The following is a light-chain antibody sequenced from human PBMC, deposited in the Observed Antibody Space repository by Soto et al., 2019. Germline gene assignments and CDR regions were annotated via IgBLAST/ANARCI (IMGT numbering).Light chain of an antibody. CDR2: DAS. J-gene: IGKJ1*01. CDR3: QQYNSYSWT. Sequence: DIQMTQSPSSLSASVGDIVSIIFRASQGIRNDLGLYQQKPGKAPKLLIYDASSLESGVPSRFSGSGSGTEFTLTISSLQPDDFATYYCQQYNSYSWTVGQGTKVDIK. V-gene: IGKV1-17*01. CDR1: QGIRND.